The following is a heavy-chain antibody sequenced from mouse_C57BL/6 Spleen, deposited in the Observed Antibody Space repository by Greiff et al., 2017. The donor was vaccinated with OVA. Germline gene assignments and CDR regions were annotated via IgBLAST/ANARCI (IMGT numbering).Heavy chain of an antibody. V-gene: IGHV1-5*01. CDR2: IYPGNSDT. CDR1: GYTFTSYW. D-gene: IGHD1-1*01. Sequence: EVQRVESGTVLARPGASVKMSCKTSGYTFTSYWMHWVKQRPGQGLEWIGAIYPGNSDTSYNQKFKGKAKLTAVTSASTAYMELSSLTNEDSAVYYGTRVDYGSSYVYWYFDVWGTGTTVTVSS. CDR3: TRVDYGSSYVYWYFDV. J-gene: IGHJ1*03.